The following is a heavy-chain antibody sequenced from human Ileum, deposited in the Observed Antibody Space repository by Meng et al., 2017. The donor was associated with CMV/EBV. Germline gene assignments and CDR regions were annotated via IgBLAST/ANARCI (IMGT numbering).Heavy chain of an antibody. CDR2: MNPNSGNT. V-gene: IGHV1-8*01. CDR3: ARGLKEACGTSCYFRWFDP. J-gene: IGHJ5*02. Sequence: ASVKVSCKASGYAFTTYDINWVRQATGQGLEWMGWMNPNSGNTGFAQKFQGRLTMTRNTSISTAYMELSSLRSEDTALYYCARGLKEACGTSCYFRWFDPWGQETLVTVSS. CDR1: GYAFTTYD. D-gene: IGHD2-2*01.